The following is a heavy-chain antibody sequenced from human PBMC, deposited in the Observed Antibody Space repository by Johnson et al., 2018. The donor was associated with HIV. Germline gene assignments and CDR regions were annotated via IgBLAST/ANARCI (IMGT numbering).Heavy chain of an antibody. V-gene: IGHV3-66*01. D-gene: IGHD2-21*02. CDR2: IYSGGST. CDR1: GFTFSSNY. J-gene: IGHJ3*02. Sequence: VQLVESGGGLVQPGGSLRLSCAASGFTFSSNYMSWVRQAPGKGLEWVSVIYSGGSTFYADSVKGRFTISRDNSKNTLYLQMNSLRAEDTAVYYCAKDLVVVTARGAFDIWGQGTMVTVSS. CDR3: AKDLVVVTARGAFDI.